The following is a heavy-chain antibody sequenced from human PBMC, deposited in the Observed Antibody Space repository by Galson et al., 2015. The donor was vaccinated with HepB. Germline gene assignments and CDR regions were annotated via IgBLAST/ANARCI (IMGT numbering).Heavy chain of an antibody. CDR3: ARQVVVPAAPFYYYYGMDV. CDR1: GGTFSSYA. CDR2: IIPIFGTA. D-gene: IGHD2-2*01. J-gene: IGHJ6*02. V-gene: IGHV1-69*13. Sequence: SVKVSCKASGGTFSSYAISWVRQAPGQGLEWMGGIIPIFGTANYAQKFQGRVTITADESTSTAYMELSSLRSEDTAVYYCARQVVVPAAPFYYYYGMDVWGQGTTVTVSS.